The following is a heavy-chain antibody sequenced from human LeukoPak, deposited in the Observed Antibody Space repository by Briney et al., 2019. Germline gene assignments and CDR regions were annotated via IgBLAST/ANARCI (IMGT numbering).Heavy chain of an antibody. CDR1: GFTVSSSY. D-gene: IGHD2-15*01. Sequence: PGGSLRLSCAASGFTVSSSYMSWVRLAPGKGLEWVSYIGSTSSTIYYADSVRGRFTISRDNAKNSLYLQMNSLRDDDTAVYFCARDDYCSGGDCYSGAFDYWGQGTPVTVSS. CDR3: ARDDYCSGGDCYSGAFDY. J-gene: IGHJ4*02. CDR2: IGSTSSTI. V-gene: IGHV3-48*02.